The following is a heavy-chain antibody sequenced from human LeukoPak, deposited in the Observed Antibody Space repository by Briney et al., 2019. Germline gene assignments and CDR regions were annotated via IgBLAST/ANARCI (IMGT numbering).Heavy chain of an antibody. CDR1: GFTFGSYG. V-gene: IGHV3-30*03. J-gene: IGHJ4*02. Sequence: GGSLRLSCAASGFTFGSYGMHWVRQAPGKGLEWLAFISYDGRNKYYADSVKGRFTISGDKSKNTLYLQMDSLRAEDTAVYYCARQNYYDSSGYSFDYWGQGTLVTVSS. CDR2: ISYDGRNK. CDR3: ARQNYYDSSGYSFDY. D-gene: IGHD3-22*01.